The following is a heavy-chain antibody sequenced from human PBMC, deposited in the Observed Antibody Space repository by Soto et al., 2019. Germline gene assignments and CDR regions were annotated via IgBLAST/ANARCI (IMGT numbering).Heavy chain of an antibody. CDR2: IYYSGST. CDR1: GGSISSSSYY. J-gene: IGHJ6*02. V-gene: IGHV4-39*01. CDR3: ARPLSYRAMVRGVSYYYYGMDV. Sequence: SETLSLTCTVTGGSISSSSYYWGWIRQPPGKGLEWIGSIYYSGSTYYNPSLKSRVTISVDTSKNQFSLKLSSVTAADTAVYYCARPLSYRAMVRGVSYYYYGMDVWGQGTTVTVSS. D-gene: IGHD3-10*01.